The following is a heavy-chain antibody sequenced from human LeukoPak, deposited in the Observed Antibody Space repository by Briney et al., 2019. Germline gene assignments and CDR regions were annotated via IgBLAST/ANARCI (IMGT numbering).Heavy chain of an antibody. Sequence: SMKVSCKASGGTFSSYGISWVRQAPGQGLEWMGGIIPIFGTTKYAQKFQGRVTITADESTNTVYVELSSLRSEDTAVYYCARISYVDTVIDYWGQGTLVTVSS. CDR2: IIPIFGTT. CDR3: ARISYVDTVIDY. D-gene: IGHD5-18*01. V-gene: IGHV1-69*13. CDR1: GGTFSSYG. J-gene: IGHJ4*02.